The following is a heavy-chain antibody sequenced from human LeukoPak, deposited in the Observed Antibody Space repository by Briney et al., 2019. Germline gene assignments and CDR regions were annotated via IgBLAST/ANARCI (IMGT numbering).Heavy chain of an antibody. J-gene: IGHJ4*02. CDR1: GYTFTDYY. Sequence: ASVKVSCKASGYTFTDYYMHWVRQAPGQGLEWMGVINPRGGSTTYAQKFQGRVTMTRDTSTSTFYMVLGSLKSEDTAVYYCARAGGSRSPFDYWGQGTLVTVS. CDR3: ARAGGSRSPFDY. D-gene: IGHD6-6*01. CDR2: INPRGGST. V-gene: IGHV1-46*01.